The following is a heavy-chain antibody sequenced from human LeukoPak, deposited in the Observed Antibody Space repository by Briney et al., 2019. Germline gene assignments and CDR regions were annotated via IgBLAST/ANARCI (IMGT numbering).Heavy chain of an antibody. Sequence: SETLSLTCGVYGEFLSGYYWTWIRQPPGKGLEWIGGINHNGITNQNPSLKSRVTISVDRSKNQFSLKLSSVTAADTAVYYCARGGVGYSSSLALFDYWGQGTLVTVSS. J-gene: IGHJ4*02. CDR2: INHNGIT. V-gene: IGHV4-34*01. D-gene: IGHD6-13*01. CDR1: GEFLSGYY. CDR3: ARGGVGYSSSLALFDY.